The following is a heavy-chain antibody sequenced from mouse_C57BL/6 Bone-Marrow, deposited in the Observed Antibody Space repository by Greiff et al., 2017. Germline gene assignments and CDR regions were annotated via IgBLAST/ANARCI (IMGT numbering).Heavy chain of an antibody. CDR2: IHPNSGST. CDR1: GYTFTSYW. Sequence: QVQLQQPGAELVKPGASVKLSCKASGYTFTSYWMHWVKQRPGQGLEWIGMIHPNSGSTNYNEKFKSKATLTVDKSSSTAYMQLSSLTSEDSAVYYCARPPMSSYDYDDGYYYAMDYWGQGTSVTVSS. V-gene: IGHV1-64*01. D-gene: IGHD2-4*01. CDR3: ARPPMSSYDYDDGYYYAMDY. J-gene: IGHJ4*01.